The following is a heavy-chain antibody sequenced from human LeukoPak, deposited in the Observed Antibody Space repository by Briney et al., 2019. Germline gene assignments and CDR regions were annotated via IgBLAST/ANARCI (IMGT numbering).Heavy chain of an antibody. V-gene: IGHV4-38-2*02. D-gene: IGHD3-3*01. CDR1: GYSISSGYY. CDR2: IYHRGAT. J-gene: IGHJ4*02. Sequence: SETLSLTCTVSGYSISSGYYWGLIRQPPGKELEWIGSIYHRGATYYNPSLKSRVTISVDTSKNQFSLKLSSVTAADTAVYYCASFKRGYDFWSGYQFDYWGQGTLVTVSS. CDR3: ASFKRGYDFWSGYQFDY.